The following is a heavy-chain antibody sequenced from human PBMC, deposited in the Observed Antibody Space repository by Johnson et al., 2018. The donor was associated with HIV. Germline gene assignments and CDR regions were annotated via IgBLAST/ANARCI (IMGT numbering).Heavy chain of an antibody. J-gene: IGHJ3*02. V-gene: IGHV3-66*02. Sequence: VQFVESGGGLVQPGGSLRLSCAASGFTVSSNYMSWVRQAPGKGLEWVSVIYSGGSTYYADSVKGRFTISRDNSKNTLYLQMNSLRAEDTAVYYCARASSGYYSDAFDIWGQGTMVTVSS. CDR1: GFTVSSNY. D-gene: IGHD3-22*01. CDR2: IYSGGST. CDR3: ARASSGYYSDAFDI.